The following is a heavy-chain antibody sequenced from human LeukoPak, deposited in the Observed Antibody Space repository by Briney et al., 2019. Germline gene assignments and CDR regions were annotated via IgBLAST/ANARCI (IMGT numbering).Heavy chain of an antibody. V-gene: IGHV3-23*01. Sequence: GVSLRLSCAASGFTFSSYDMSWVRQAPGKGLEWVSFIRSDGGNTLYADSVKGRFTISRDNSKNTLYAEMTSLRAEDTAVYYCATLASGYSSPFDYWGQGTLVTASS. CDR1: GFTFSSYD. CDR2: IRSDGGNT. J-gene: IGHJ4*02. CDR3: ATLASGYSSPFDY. D-gene: IGHD6-13*01.